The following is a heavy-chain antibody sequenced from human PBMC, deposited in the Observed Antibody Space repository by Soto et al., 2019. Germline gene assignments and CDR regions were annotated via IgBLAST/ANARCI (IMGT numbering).Heavy chain of an antibody. CDR1: GFTFTKHA. V-gene: IGHV3-23*01. J-gene: IGHJ5*02. D-gene: IGHD2-8*02. Sequence: EVQLLESGGGLVQPGGSLRLSCAASGFTFTKHAMTWVRQAPGKGLEWISTINGGNGGTYYTDSVKGRFTISRDNFKSTLYLQMDSLRSEETAIYYCAIGDVMLVAIITALIDPWGQGTRVTVSS. CDR3: AIGDVMLVAIITALIDP. CDR2: INGGNGGT.